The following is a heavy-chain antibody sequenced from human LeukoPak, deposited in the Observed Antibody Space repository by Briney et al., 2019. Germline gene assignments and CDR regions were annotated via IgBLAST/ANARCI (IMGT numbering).Heavy chain of an antibody. CDR3: AKGAHSGSYSRPPYFDY. CDR2: ISGSGGST. D-gene: IGHD1-26*01. CDR1: GFTFSSYA. J-gene: IGHJ4*02. Sequence: GGSLRLSCAASGFTFSSYAMSWVRQAPGKGLEWVSAISGSGGSTYYADSVKGRFTISRDNSKNTLYLQMNSLRAEDTAVYYCAKGAHSGSYSRPPYFDYWGQGTLVTVSS. V-gene: IGHV3-23*01.